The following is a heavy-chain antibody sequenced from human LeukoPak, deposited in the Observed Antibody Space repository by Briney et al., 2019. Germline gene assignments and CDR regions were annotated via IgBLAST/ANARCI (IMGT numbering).Heavy chain of an antibody. V-gene: IGHV4-4*07. CDR2: MFYSGNT. J-gene: IGHJ5*01. Sequence: SETLSLTCTVSGGSITSYHWSWIRQPAGKGLEWIGRMFYSGNTDYKPSLKSRLTMSIDTSKNQFSLKLSSVTAADTAVYFCARDQEHCSGTSCYPYWYDSWGQGTLVTVSS. CDR1: GGSITSYH. D-gene: IGHD2-2*01. CDR3: ARDQEHCSGTSCYPYWYDS.